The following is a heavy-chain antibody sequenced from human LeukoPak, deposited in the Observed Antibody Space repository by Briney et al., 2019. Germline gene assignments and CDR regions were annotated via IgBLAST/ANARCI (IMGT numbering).Heavy chain of an antibody. Sequence: GESLQISCKGSGYSFSSKSIGWVRQLPGKGLEWMGIIYPGDSDTRYSPSFQGQVTISADKSISTAYLQWSSLKASDTAMYYCARLVVRGVIMYYFDYWGQGSLVTVSS. V-gene: IGHV5-51*01. J-gene: IGHJ4*02. D-gene: IGHD3-10*02. CDR3: ARLVVRGVIMYYFDY. CDR1: GYSFSSKS. CDR2: IYPGDSDT.